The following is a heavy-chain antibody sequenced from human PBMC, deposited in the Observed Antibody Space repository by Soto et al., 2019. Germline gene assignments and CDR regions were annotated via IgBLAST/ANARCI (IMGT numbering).Heavy chain of an antibody. Sequence: SVKVSCKASGGTFSSYAISWVRQAPGQGLEWMGGIIPIFGTANYAQKFQGRVTITADESTSTAYMELSSLRSEDTAVYYCARTAGSFYYGWGCFFPPRPPPVRNYYYYGMDVSGKGTRVTVSS. CDR3: ARTAGSFYYGWGCFFPPRPPPVRNYYYYGMDV. J-gene: IGHJ6*04. V-gene: IGHV1-69*13. CDR1: GGTFSSYA. D-gene: IGHD3-10*01. CDR2: IIPIFGTA.